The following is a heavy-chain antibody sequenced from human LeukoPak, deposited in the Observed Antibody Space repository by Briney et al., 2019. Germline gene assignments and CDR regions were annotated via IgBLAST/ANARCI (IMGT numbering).Heavy chain of an antibody. CDR1: GFTFSSYA. J-gene: IGHJ5*02. Sequence: GGSLRLSCAASGFTFSSYAMSWVRQAPGKRLEWVSGISGSGGSTYYADSVKGRFTISRDNSKNTLYLQMNSLRAEDTAVYSCAKDRSRWGGDSGIREHNWFDPWGQGTLVTVSS. CDR2: ISGSGGST. V-gene: IGHV3-23*01. D-gene: IGHD6-13*01. CDR3: AKDRSRWGGDSGIREHNWFDP.